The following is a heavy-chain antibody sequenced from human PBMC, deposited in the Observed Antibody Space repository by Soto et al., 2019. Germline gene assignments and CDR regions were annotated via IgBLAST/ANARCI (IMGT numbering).Heavy chain of an antibody. CDR1: GYTFTGYY. Sequence: ASVKVSCKSSGYTFTGYYMHWVRQAPGQGLEWMGWINPNSGGTNYAQKFQGWVTMTRDTSISTAYMELSRLRSDDTAVYYCAISPLQFPSSWYNYYYYGMDVWGQGTTVTVSS. CDR2: INPNSGGT. CDR3: AISPLQFPSSWYNYYYYGMDV. J-gene: IGHJ6*02. V-gene: IGHV1-2*04. D-gene: IGHD6-13*01.